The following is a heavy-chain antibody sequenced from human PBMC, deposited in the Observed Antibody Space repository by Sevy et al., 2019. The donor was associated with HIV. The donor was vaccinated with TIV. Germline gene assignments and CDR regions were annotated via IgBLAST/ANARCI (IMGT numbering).Heavy chain of an antibody. Sequence: GGSLRLSCAASGFTFNSHDMTWVRQAPGKGLEWVSVIGGSGDFTSYADSVKGRFTISRDNSKNTLFLQMNGLRAEDTAVYYCARFDVSFYDFWSGSNYYYGLGVWGQGTTVTVSS. CDR3: ARFDVSFYDFWSGSNYYYGLGV. CDR2: IGGSGDFT. J-gene: IGHJ6*02. CDR1: GFTFNSHD. V-gene: IGHV3-23*01. D-gene: IGHD3-3*01.